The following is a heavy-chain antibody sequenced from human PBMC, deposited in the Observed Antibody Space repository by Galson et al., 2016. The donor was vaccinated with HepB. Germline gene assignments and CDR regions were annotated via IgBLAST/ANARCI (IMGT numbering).Heavy chain of an antibody. D-gene: IGHD1-26*01. CDR1: GYRFTNYW. J-gene: IGHJ6*03. V-gene: IGHV5-51*01. CDR3: GRLGADHHYYMDV. Sequence: QSGAEVKKPGESLKISCKASGYRFTNYWVGWVRQMPGKGLEWMGFIFPADSDTAYSPSFRGQVTISADKSITTAYLQWSSLKAPDTAIYYCGRLGADHHYYMDVWGKGTTVTVSS. CDR2: IFPADSDT.